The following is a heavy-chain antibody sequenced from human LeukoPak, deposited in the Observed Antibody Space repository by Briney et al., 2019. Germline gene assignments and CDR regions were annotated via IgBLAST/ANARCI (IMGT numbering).Heavy chain of an antibody. V-gene: IGHV3-30*02. CDR3: ARDDDYYDLYYFDY. J-gene: IGHJ4*02. D-gene: IGHD3-22*01. Sequence: PGGTLRLSCAASGFTFSNYGLSWVRQAPGKGLEWVAFIRYDGSNKYYADSVKGRFTISRDNSKNTLYLQMNSLRAEDTAVYYCARDDDYYDLYYFDYWGQGTLVTVSS. CDR2: IRYDGSNK. CDR1: GFTFSNYG.